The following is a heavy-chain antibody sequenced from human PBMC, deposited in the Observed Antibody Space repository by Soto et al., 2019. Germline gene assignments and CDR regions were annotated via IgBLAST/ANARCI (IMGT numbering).Heavy chain of an antibody. CDR1: GGSISSGGNY. V-gene: IGHV4-31*03. J-gene: IGHJ4*02. CDR2: IYYSGST. D-gene: IGHD1-1*01. Sequence: QVQLQESGPGLVKPSQTLSLTCTVSGGSISSGGNYWSWIRQHPGKGLEYIGYIYYSGSTYSNPSLKSRVTISVDTSENQFSLKLSTVTAADTAVYYCARDTGRTGGYFDYWGQGTLVTVSA. CDR3: ARDTGRTGGYFDY.